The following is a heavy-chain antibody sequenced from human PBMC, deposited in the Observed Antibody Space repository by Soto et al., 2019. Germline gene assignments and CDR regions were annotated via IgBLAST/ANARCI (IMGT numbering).Heavy chain of an antibody. CDR1: GYTLTELS. Sequence: WASVKVSCKVSGYTLTELSMYWVRQAPGKGREWMGGLNPEDGKRIYAQQFQGRVSMTEDTSTDTAHMELSSLKSEDTAVYYCATIRFWGQGTLVTVSS. V-gene: IGHV1-24*01. CDR3: ATIRF. CDR2: LNPEDGKR. J-gene: IGHJ4*02.